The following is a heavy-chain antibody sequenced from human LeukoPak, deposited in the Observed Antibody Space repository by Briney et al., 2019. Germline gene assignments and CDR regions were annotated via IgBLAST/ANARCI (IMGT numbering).Heavy chain of an antibody. CDR2: IYYSGST. CDR1: GGSISSYY. Sequence: PSETLSLTCTVSGGSISSYYWSWIRQPPGKGLEWIGYIYYSGSTNYNPSLKSRVTISVDTSKNQFSLKLSSVTAADTAVYYCARVRGAVAAYWYFDLWGRGTLVTVSS. J-gene: IGHJ2*01. CDR3: ARVRGAVAAYWYFDL. V-gene: IGHV4-59*01. D-gene: IGHD6-19*01.